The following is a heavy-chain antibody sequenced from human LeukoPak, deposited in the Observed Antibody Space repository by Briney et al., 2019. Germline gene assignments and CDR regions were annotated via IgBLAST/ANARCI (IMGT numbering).Heavy chain of an antibody. CDR3: ARQRYYDSSGYPPEVDAFDI. D-gene: IGHD3-22*01. CDR1: GYTFTSYA. V-gene: IGHV1-3*01. J-gene: IGHJ3*02. Sequence: ASVKVSCKASGYTFTSYAMHWVRQAPGQRLEWMGWVNAGNGNTKYSQKFQGRVTITRDTSASTAYMELSSLRSEDTAVYYCARQRYYDSSGYPPEVDAFDIWGQGTVVTVSS. CDR2: VNAGNGNT.